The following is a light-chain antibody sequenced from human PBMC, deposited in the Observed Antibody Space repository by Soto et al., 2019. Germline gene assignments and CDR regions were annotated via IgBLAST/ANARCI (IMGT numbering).Light chain of an antibody. CDR1: QGISSY. CDR2: AAS. Sequence: AIRMTQSPSSLSASTGDRVTITCRASQGISSYLAWYQQKPGKAPKLLIYAASTLQSGVPSRFSGSGSGTDFTLTFSCLQSEDFATYYCQQYYSYPSTFGQGTKLEIK. J-gene: IGKJ2*01. CDR3: QQYYSYPST. V-gene: IGKV1-8*01.